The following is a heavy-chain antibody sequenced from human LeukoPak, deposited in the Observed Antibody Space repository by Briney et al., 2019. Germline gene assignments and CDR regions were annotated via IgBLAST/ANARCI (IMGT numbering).Heavy chain of an antibody. J-gene: IGHJ5*02. CDR1: GGSFSGYY. Sequence: SETLSPTCAVYGGSFSGYYWSWIRQPPGKGLEWIGENNHSGSTNYNPSLKSRVTISVDTSKNQFSLKLSSVTAADTAVYYCARGPKGEGYCSGGSCRRRNWFDPWGQGTLVTVSS. V-gene: IGHV4-34*01. CDR2: NNHSGST. D-gene: IGHD2-15*01. CDR3: ARGPKGEGYCSGGSCRRRNWFDP.